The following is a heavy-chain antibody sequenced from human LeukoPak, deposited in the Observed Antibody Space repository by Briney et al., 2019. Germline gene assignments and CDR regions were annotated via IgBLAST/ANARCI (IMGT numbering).Heavy chain of an antibody. D-gene: IGHD6-19*01. CDR2: ISGSGVSR. J-gene: IGHJ4*02. CDR3: AKEYSSGHFD. Sequence: GGSLRLSCAASGFTFSSYNMNWVRQAPGKGLEWVSGISGSGVSRNYADSVKGRFTVSRDNSKNTVFLQMNSLRAEDTAIYYCAKEYSSGHFDGAQETLVTVSS. CDR1: GFTFSSYN. V-gene: IGHV3-23*01.